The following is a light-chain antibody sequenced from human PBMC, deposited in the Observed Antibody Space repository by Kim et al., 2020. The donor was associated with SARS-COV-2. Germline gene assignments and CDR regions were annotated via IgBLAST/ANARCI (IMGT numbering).Light chain of an antibody. CDR1: SSDIGGYNY. CDR2: EVI. Sequence: QSALTQPPSASGSLGQSVTISCTGTSSDIGGYNYVSWYQQHPGKAPKLMIYEVIKRPSGVPDRFSGSKSGNTASLTVSGLQAEDEADYYCSSYAGSNNLLFGGGTQLTVL. J-gene: IGLJ2*01. V-gene: IGLV2-8*01. CDR3: SSYAGSNNLL.